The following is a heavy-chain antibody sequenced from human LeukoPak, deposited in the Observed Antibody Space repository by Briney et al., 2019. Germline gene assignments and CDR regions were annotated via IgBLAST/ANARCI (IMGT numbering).Heavy chain of an antibody. CDR2: ISWNSGSI. V-gene: IGHV3-9*01. CDR3: ARAYSSSWYFDY. CDR1: GFTFDDYA. Sequence: GRSLRLSCAASGFTFDDYAMHWVRQAPGKGLEWVSGISWNSGSIGYADSVKGRFTISRDNAKNSLYLQMNSLRAEDTAVYYCARAYSSSWYFDYWGQGTLVTVSS. J-gene: IGHJ4*02. D-gene: IGHD6-13*01.